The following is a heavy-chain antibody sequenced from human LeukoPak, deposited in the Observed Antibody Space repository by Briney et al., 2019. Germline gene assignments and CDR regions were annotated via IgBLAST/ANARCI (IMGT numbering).Heavy chain of an antibody. CDR1: GGSISSSSHF. V-gene: IGHV4-39*07. D-gene: IGHD2-2*01. J-gene: IGHJ6*02. Sequence: SETLSLTCTVSGGSISSSSHFWSWLRQPPGKGLEWIASINYSGSTYYNPSLKSRVTMSVDTSKNQFSLKLSSVTAADTAVYYCARDLGPDCSSTRCYALDVWGQGTTVTVSS. CDR3: ARDLGPDCSSTRCYALDV. CDR2: INYSGST.